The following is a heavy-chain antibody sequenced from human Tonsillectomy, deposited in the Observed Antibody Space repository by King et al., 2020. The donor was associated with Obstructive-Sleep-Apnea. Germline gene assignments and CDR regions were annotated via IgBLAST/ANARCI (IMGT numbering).Heavy chain of an antibody. CDR2: ISYDGSNK. Sequence: VQLVESGGGVVQPGRSLRLSCAASGFTFSSYAMYWVRQAPGKGLEWVAVISYDGSNKHYADSVKGRFTISRDNSKNTRFLQMNSLRAEDTAVYYCAGARHIVVVTAEYFQHWGQGTLVTVSS. CDR3: AGARHIVVVTAEYFQH. D-gene: IGHD2-21*02. J-gene: IGHJ1*01. V-gene: IGHV3-30*04. CDR1: GFTFSSYA.